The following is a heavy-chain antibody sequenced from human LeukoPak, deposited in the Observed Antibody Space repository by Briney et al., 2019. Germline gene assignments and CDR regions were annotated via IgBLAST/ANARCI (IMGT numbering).Heavy chain of an antibody. CDR1: GFTFSSYA. Sequence: PGGSLRLSCAASGFTFSSYAMSWVRQAPGKGLEWVSAISGSGGSTYYADSVKGRFTISRDNSKNTLYLQMNSLRAEDTAVYYCAKDIRPPGYCSGGSCYSSSYWGQGTLVIVSS. D-gene: IGHD2-15*01. V-gene: IGHV3-23*01. CDR2: ISGSGGST. J-gene: IGHJ4*02. CDR3: AKDIRPPGYCSGGSCYSSSY.